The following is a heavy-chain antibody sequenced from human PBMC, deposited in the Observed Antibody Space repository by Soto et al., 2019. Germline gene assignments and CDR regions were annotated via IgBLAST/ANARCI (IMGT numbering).Heavy chain of an antibody. CDR2: IYYSGST. V-gene: IGHV4-31*03. J-gene: IGHJ5*02. D-gene: IGHD3-3*01. Sequence: QVQLQESGPGLVKPSQTLSLTCTVSGGSISSGDYYWSWIRQHPGKGLEWIGYIYYSGSTYYNPPRKSRVTRAVDTSKNQFSLKLSSVTAADTAVYYCARWWSGSRQGFDPWGQGTLVTVSS. CDR3: ARWWSGSRQGFDP. CDR1: GGSISSGDYY.